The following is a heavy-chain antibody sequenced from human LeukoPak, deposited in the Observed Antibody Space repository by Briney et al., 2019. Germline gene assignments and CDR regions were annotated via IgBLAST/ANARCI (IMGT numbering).Heavy chain of an antibody. J-gene: IGHJ4*02. CDR2: INPNSGDT. V-gene: IGHV1-2*02. CDR3: ARDTTLNRFLEWPLGY. CDR1: GYTFTGYY. Sequence: GASVKVSCKASGYTFTGYYIHWVRQAPGQGLEWMGWINPNSGDTNYAQNFQGRVTMTRDTSITSAYMELSSLTSDDTAVYYCARDTTLNRFLEWPLGYWGQGTLVTVSS. D-gene: IGHD3-3*01.